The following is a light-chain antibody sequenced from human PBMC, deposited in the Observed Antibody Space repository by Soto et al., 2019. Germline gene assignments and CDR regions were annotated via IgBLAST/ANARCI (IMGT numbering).Light chain of an antibody. J-gene: IGLJ2*01. CDR2: RAS. V-gene: IGLV1-47*01. Sequence: QSVLTQPPSASGTPGQRVTISCSGSSSNIGSNYVYWYQQVPGTAPRLLMYRASQRPSGVPDRFSGSKSGTSASLAISVLRSEYEAYYYCAAWDDTLNGLVFGGGTKLTVL. CDR3: AAWDDTLNGLV. CDR1: SSNIGSNY.